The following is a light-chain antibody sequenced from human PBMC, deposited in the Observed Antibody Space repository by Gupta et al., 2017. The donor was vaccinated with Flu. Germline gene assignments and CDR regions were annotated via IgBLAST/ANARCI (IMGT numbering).Light chain of an antibody. J-gene: IGLJ3*02. V-gene: IGLV3-25*02. Sequence: SYELTQPPSVSVSPGQTARITCSGDALPKQYAYWYQQQPGQAPVLLIYKDSERPSGIPERFSGSSSGTTVTLTISGVQAEDEADYYCQSADSSGTYKVFGGGTKLTVL. CDR3: QSADSSGTYKV. CDR2: KDS. CDR1: ALPKQY.